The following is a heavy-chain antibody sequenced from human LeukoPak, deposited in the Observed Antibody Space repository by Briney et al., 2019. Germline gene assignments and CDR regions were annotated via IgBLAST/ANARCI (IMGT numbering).Heavy chain of an antibody. CDR1: GFTVSSNH. Sequence: GGSLRLSCAASGFTVSSNHMSWVRQAPGKGLEWVAFIRSKAYGGTTEYAASVKGRFTISRDDSKSIAYLQMNSLKTEDTAVYYCTSSVEPERFLEWSLDYWGQGTLVTVSS. CDR2: IRSKAYGGTT. D-gene: IGHD3-3*01. CDR3: TSSVEPERFLEWSLDY. V-gene: IGHV3-49*04. J-gene: IGHJ4*02.